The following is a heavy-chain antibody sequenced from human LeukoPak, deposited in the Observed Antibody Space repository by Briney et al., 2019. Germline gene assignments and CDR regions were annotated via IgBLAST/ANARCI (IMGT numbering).Heavy chain of an antibody. V-gene: IGHV1-8*02. CDR3: ARGYSSSWYNANYYYYMDV. CDR2: MNPNSGNT. Sequence: GASVKVSCKASGYTFSGYYMHWVRQATGQGLEWMGWMNPNSGNTGYAQKFQGRVTMTRNTSISTAYMELSSLRSEDTAVYYCARGYSSSWYNANYYYYMDVWGKGTTVTISS. D-gene: IGHD6-13*01. J-gene: IGHJ6*03. CDR1: GYTFSGYY.